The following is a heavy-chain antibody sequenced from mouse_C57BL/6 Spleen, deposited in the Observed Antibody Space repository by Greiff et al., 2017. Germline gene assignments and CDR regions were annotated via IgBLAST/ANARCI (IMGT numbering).Heavy chain of an antibody. V-gene: IGHV1-50*01. CDR1: GYTFTSYW. J-gene: IGHJ3*01. CDR3: ARGGLGGYGGFAY. D-gene: IGHD2-2*01. Sequence: QVQLQQPGAELVKPGASVKLSCKASGYTFTSYWMQWVKQRPGQGLEWIGEIDPSDSYTNYNQKFKGKATLTVDTSSSTAYMQLSSLTSEDSAVYYCARGGLGGYGGFAYWGQGTLVTVSA. CDR2: IDPSDSYT.